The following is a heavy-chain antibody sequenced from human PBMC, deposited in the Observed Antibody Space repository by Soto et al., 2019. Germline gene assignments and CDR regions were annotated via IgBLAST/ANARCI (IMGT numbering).Heavy chain of an antibody. V-gene: IGHV4-31*03. CDR1: GGSISRGGYY. CDR3: ARGQGALMLDWFDP. CDR2: IYYSGST. J-gene: IGHJ5*02. D-gene: IGHD3-10*02. Sequence: SETLSLTCTVAGGSISRGGYYWSWIRQNPGKGLEWIGYIYYSGSTYYNPSLKSRVTISVDTSKNQFSLKLSSVTAADPAVYYCARGQGALMLDWFDPWGQGTRVTVS.